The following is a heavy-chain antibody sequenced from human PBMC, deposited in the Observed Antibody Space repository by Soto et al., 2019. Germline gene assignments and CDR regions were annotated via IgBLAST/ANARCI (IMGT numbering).Heavy chain of an antibody. Sequence: SETLSLTCAVSGSSVNNNYWWGWIRQPPGKGLEWIGYMYYSGTTYYNPSLKGRVTMSVDTSKNQFSLKVTSMTAVDTAVYYCANFLGHDFWSCYTIIDSWGQGTLVTVSS. J-gene: IGHJ4*02. CDR3: ANFLGHDFWSCYTIIDS. D-gene: IGHD3-3*01. CDR2: MYYSGTT. CDR1: GSSVNNNYW. V-gene: IGHV4-28*01.